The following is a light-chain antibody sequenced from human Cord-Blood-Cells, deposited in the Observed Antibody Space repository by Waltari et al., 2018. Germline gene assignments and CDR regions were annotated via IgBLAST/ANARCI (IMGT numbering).Light chain of an antibody. CDR3: QQYYSYPIT. CDR2: AAS. J-gene: IGKJ5*01. Sequence: AIRITQSPSSLSAYTGDSVTITCRASQGISSYLAWYQQKPGKAPKLLIYAASTLQSGVPSRFSGSGSGTDFTLTISCLQSEDFATYYCQQYYSYPITFGQGTRLEIK. CDR1: QGISSY. V-gene: IGKV1-8*01.